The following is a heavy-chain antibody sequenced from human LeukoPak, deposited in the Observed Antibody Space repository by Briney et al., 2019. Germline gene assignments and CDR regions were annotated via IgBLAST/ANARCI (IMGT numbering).Heavy chain of an antibody. D-gene: IGHD3-16*02. Sequence: GASVKVSCKASGYTFTGYYMHWVRQAPGQGLEWMGWINPNSGGTNYAQKFQGRVTMTRDTSISTAYMELSRLRSDDTAVYYCARDRYDRRLGELSKTQSNWFDPWGQGTLVTVSS. CDR2: INPNSGGT. CDR3: ARDRYDRRLGELSKTQSNWFDP. CDR1: GYTFTGYY. J-gene: IGHJ5*02. V-gene: IGHV1-2*02.